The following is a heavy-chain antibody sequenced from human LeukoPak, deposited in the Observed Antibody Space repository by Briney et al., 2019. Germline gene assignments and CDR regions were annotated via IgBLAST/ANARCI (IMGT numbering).Heavy chain of an antibody. CDR2: IIPIFGTA. CDR3: AGDWDYYDSSGHDAFDI. V-gene: IGHV1-69*13. CDR1: GGTFSSYA. Sequence: GASVKVSCTASGGTFSSYAISWVRQAPGQGLEWMGGIIPIFGTANYAQKFQGRVTITADESTSTAYMELSSLRSEDTAVYYCAGDWDYYDSSGHDAFDIWGQGTMVTVSS. J-gene: IGHJ3*02. D-gene: IGHD3-22*01.